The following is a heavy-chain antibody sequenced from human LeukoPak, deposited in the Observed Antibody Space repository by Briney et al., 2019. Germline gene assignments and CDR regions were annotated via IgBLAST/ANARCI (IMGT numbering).Heavy chain of an antibody. CDR2: IYYSGST. Sequence: PSETLSLTCTVTGGSISSSSYYWGWIRQPPGKGLEWIGSIYYSGSTYYNPSLKSRVTISVDTSKNQFSLKLSSVTAADTAVYYCARDDPPTAVVYWGQGTLVTVSS. CDR3: ARDDPPTAVVY. J-gene: IGHJ4*02. CDR1: GGSISSSSYY. D-gene: IGHD5-18*01. V-gene: IGHV4-39*07.